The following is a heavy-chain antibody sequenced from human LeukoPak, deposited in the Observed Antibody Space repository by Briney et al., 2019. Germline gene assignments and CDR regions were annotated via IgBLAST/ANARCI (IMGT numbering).Heavy chain of an antibody. CDR3: AKASWVSSTDAVR. CDR2: ISYDGSNK. CDR1: GFTFSSYG. V-gene: IGHV3-30*18. D-gene: IGHD3-16*01. Sequence: GRSLRLSCAASGFTFSSYGMHWVRQAPGKGLEGVAVISYDGSNKYYADSVKGRFTLSSDSSRNTVYFQLNNLRVEDTAIYYCAKASWVSSTDAVRWGQGTLVTVSS. J-gene: IGHJ4*02.